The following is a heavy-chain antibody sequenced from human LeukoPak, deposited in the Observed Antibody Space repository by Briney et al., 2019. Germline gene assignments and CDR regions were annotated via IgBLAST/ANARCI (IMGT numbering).Heavy chain of an antibody. J-gene: IGHJ4*02. V-gene: IGHV4-39*01. Sequence: SETMSRICTVSGGSVSSSLYYWGWIRQPPGKWLAWIGKMHQSGSTYYADSLKGRFITSIDTSKNQFSLNMSSVTAADTAVHYCARRRGCGGSHFESWGQGALVTVSS. CDR3: ARRRGCGGSHFES. CDR2: MHQSGST. D-gene: IGHD2-21*01. CDR1: GGSVSSSLYY.